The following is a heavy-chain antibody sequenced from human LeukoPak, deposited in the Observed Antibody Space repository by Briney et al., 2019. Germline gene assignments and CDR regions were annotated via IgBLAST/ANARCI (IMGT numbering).Heavy chain of an antibody. CDR2: IIPIFGTA. Sequence: ASVKVSCKASGGTFSSYAISWVRQAPGQGLEWMGGIIPIFGTANYAQKFQGRVTITADESTSTAYMELRSLRSDDTAVYYCARDSGSSGYYSYFDYWGQGTLVTVSS. CDR3: ARDSGSSGYYSYFDY. J-gene: IGHJ4*02. D-gene: IGHD3-22*01. V-gene: IGHV1-69*13. CDR1: GGTFSSYA.